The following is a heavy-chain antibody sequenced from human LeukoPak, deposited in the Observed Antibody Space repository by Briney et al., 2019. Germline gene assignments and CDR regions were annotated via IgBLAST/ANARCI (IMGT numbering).Heavy chain of an antibody. V-gene: IGHV3-21*01. CDR3: GAAYSGSSPFDY. CDR1: GFTFNTYT. J-gene: IGHJ4*02. D-gene: IGHD1-26*01. CDR2: ISSSSYYI. Sequence: GGSLRLSCAASGFTFNTYTMNWVRQTPGNGLEWVSSISSSSYYIYYADSVKGRFTISRDNAKNSLFLQMNSLRAEDTAVYYCGAAYSGSSPFDYWGQGTLVTVSS.